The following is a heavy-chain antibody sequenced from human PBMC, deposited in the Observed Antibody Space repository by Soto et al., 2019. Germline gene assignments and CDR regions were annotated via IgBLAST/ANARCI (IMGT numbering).Heavy chain of an antibody. Sequence: QVQLQESGPGLVKPSETLSLNCTVSGDSINNYYWNWIRQPPGKGLEWIGDISYIGSTNYNPSLESRVTISVDTSKNQFSLRLSSVTAADTAVYFCARGYCSGVICYLYYFDYWGQGTLVTVSS. CDR2: ISYIGST. CDR1: GDSINNYY. J-gene: IGHJ4*02. D-gene: IGHD2-15*01. CDR3: ARGYCSGVICYLYYFDY. V-gene: IGHV4-59*01.